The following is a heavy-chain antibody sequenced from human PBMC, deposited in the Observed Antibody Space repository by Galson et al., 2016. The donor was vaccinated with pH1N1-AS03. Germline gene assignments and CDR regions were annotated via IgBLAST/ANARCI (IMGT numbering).Heavy chain of an antibody. CDR2: ISNSGGTT. D-gene: IGHD6-13*01. Sequence: SLRLSCAASGFTFSSYAMNWVRQAPGKGLEWVSAISNSGGTTYYADSVKGRLTISRDNSKNTLYLQMNSLRAEDTAVYYCAKASAAAGTRTFDYWGQGTLVTVSS. J-gene: IGHJ4*02. V-gene: IGHV3-23*01. CDR3: AKASAAAGTRTFDY. CDR1: GFTFSSYA.